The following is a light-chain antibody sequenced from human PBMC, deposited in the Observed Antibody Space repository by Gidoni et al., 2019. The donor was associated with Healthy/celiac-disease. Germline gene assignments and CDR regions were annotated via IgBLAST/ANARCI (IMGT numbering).Light chain of an antibody. Sequence: QSALTQPASVSGSPGQSITISCTGTSSDVGGYNYVSWYPQHPGKAPKLLIYDVSNRPSGVSNRFSGSKSGNTASLNISGLQAEDEADYYCSSYTSSSRYVFGTGTKVTVL. J-gene: IGLJ1*01. CDR3: SSYTSSSRYV. CDR1: SSDVGGYNY. CDR2: DVS. V-gene: IGLV2-14*01.